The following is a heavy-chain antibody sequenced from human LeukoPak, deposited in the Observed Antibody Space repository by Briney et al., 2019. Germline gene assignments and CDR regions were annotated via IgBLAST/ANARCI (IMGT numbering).Heavy chain of an antibody. D-gene: IGHD5-12*01. CDR1: GYTFTSYY. J-gene: IGHJ3*02. CDR2: INPSGGST. V-gene: IGHV1-46*01. Sequence: GASVKVSCKASGYTFTSYYMHWVRQAPGQGLEWMGIINPSGGSTSYAQKFQGRVTMTRDTSTSTVYMELSSLRSEDTAVYYCARDLIGNRGYDYDAFDIWGQGTMVTASS. CDR3: ARDLIGNRGYDYDAFDI.